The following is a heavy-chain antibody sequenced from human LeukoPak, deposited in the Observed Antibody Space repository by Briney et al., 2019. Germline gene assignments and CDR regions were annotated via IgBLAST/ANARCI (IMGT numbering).Heavy chain of an antibody. CDR2: MNPNSGNT. Sequence: GASVKVSCKASGYTFTSYDINWVRQATGQGLEWMGWMNPNSGNTGYAQKFQGRVTITRNTSISTAYMELSSLRSEDTAVYYCARVGIVFRGFHGVVRGGYWFDPWGQGTLVTVSS. D-gene: IGHD3-10*01. CDR3: ARVGIVFRGFHGVVRGGYWFDP. V-gene: IGHV1-8*03. CDR1: GYTFTSYD. J-gene: IGHJ5*02.